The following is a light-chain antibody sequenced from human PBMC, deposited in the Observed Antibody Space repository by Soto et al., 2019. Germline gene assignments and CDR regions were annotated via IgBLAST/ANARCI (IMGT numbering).Light chain of an antibody. Sequence: DIQMTQSPSSLSASVGDRVTITCRASQSISNYLNWYQQKPGKAPELLIYAASSLQSGVPSRFSGSGSGTDFILTISSLQPEDFATYYCQQSYSTPPCTFGQGTKLKI. V-gene: IGKV1-39*01. CDR3: QQSYSTPPCT. CDR1: QSISNY. CDR2: AAS. J-gene: IGKJ1*01.